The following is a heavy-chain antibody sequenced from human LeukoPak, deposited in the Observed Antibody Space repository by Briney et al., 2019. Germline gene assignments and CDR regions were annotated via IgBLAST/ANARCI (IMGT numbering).Heavy chain of an antibody. CDR3: ARGSTSWYVY. CDR2: IYYSENT. Sequence: PSETLSLTCTVSRGSISSGGYYWSWIRQHPGKGLEWIGYIYYSENTHYNPSLKSRVTISVDTSKNQFSLKLSSVTAADTAVYYCARGSTSWYVYWGQGTLVTVSS. CDR1: RGSISSGGYY. V-gene: IGHV4-31*03. D-gene: IGHD6-13*01. J-gene: IGHJ4*02.